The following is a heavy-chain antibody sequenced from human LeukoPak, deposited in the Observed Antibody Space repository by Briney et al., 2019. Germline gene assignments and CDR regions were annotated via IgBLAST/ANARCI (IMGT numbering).Heavy chain of an antibody. D-gene: IGHD3-22*01. V-gene: IGHV3-30-3*01. CDR2: ISYDGSNK. CDR1: GFTFSSYA. J-gene: IGHJ1*01. CDR3: AGGPYYYDSSGYRGDFQH. Sequence: GGSLRLSCAASGFTFSSYAMHWVRQAPGKGLEWVAVISYDGSNKYYADSVKGRFTISRDNSKNTLYLQMNSLRAEGTAVYYCAGGPYYYDSSGYRGDFQHWGQGTLVTVSS.